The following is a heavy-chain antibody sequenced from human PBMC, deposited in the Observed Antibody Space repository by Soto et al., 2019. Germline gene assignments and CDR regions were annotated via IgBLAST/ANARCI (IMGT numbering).Heavy chain of an antibody. Sequence: PGGSLRLSCAASGFTFSSYGMHWVRQAPGKGLEWVAVISYDGSNKYYADSVKGRFTISRDNSKNTLYLQMNSLRAEDTAVYYCAKVVSYGYVDYWGQGTLVTVSS. CDR1: GFTFSSYG. CDR2: ISYDGSNK. V-gene: IGHV3-30*18. D-gene: IGHD5-18*01. CDR3: AKVVSYGYVDY. J-gene: IGHJ4*02.